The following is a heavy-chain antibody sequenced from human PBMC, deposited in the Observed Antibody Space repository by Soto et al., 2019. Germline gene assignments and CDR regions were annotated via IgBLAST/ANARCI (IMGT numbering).Heavy chain of an antibody. V-gene: IGHV3-33*01. CDR1: GFTFSSYG. D-gene: IGHD6-6*01. J-gene: IGHJ6*02. CDR3: AREGGLEQLAEGYYYYGMDV. Sequence: QVQLVESGGGVVQPGRSLRLSCAASGFTFSSYGRHWVRQAPGKGLEWVAVIWYDGSNKYYADSVKGRFTISRDNSKKTLYLQMNSLRAEDTAVYYCAREGGLEQLAEGYYYYGMDVWGQGTTVTVSS. CDR2: IWYDGSNK.